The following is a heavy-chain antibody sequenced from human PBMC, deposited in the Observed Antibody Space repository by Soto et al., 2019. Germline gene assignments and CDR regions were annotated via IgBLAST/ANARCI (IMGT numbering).Heavy chain of an antibody. Sequence: SETLSLTCTVSGGSISSYYWSWIRQPPGKGLEWIGYIYYSGSTNYNPSLKSRVTISVDTSKNQFSLKLSSVTAADTAVYYCARLAVTTSWYFDLWGRGTLVTVSS. V-gene: IGHV4-59*12. J-gene: IGHJ2*01. D-gene: IGHD4-17*01. CDR3: ARLAVTTSWYFDL. CDR2: IYYSGST. CDR1: GGSISSYY.